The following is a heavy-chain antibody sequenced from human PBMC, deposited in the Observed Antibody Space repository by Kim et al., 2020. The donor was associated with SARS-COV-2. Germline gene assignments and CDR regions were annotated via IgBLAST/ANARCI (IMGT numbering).Heavy chain of an antibody. D-gene: IGHD6-6*01. CDR3: AREDAFEYSSSPEY. Sequence: GGSLRLSCAASGFTFSSYWMSWVRQAPGKGLEWVANIKQDGSEKYYVDSVKGRFTISRDNAKNSLYLQMNSLRAEDTAVYYCAREDAFEYSSSPEYWGQGTLVTVSS. CDR1: GFTFSSYW. CDR2: IKQDGSEK. J-gene: IGHJ4*02. V-gene: IGHV3-7*03.